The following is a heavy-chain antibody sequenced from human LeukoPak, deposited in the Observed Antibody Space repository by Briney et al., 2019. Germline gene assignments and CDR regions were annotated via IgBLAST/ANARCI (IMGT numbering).Heavy chain of an antibody. J-gene: IGHJ4*02. V-gene: IGHV4-39*01. CDR2: VCSTGHT. CDR1: GDSLYY. CDR3: ARHHTSSKPIDY. D-gene: IGHD3-16*01. Sequence: SETLSLTCTVSGDSLYYWGWIRQPPGKGLEWIGSVCSTGHTNYNLSLKSRVTMSIDTSKNQLSLKLTSVTAADTAMYYCARHHTSSKPIDYWGQGTLVTVSS.